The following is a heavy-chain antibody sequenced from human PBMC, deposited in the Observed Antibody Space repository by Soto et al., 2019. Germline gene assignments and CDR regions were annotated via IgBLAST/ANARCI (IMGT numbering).Heavy chain of an antibody. CDR1: GDSISGSDFY. D-gene: IGHD1-1*01. Sequence: QVGLQETGPGLVKPSQTLSLTCAVSGDSISGSDFYWDWIRQSPGKGLEWIGYIHYSGTTYYNPSLKSRVTFSVDKSKNQFSLSLTSVTAADTAVYYCARGGGTGTGSLDVWGRGTMVIVSS. J-gene: IGHJ3*01. V-gene: IGHV4-30-4*01. CDR3: ARGGGTGTGSLDV. CDR2: IHYSGTT.